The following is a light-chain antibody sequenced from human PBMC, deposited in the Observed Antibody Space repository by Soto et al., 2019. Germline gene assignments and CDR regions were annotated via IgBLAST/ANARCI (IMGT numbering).Light chain of an antibody. CDR1: EGINSD. CDR3: QQFNGYLLT. Sequence: AIQLTQSPSSLSASVGDRVTITCRASEGINSDLAWYQQKPGKAPKLLIYGASSLEAGVPSRFTGRGSGTQFTLTISSLHPEDFATYYCQQFNGYLLTFGGGTKVEIE. J-gene: IGKJ4*01. V-gene: IGKV1-13*02. CDR2: GAS.